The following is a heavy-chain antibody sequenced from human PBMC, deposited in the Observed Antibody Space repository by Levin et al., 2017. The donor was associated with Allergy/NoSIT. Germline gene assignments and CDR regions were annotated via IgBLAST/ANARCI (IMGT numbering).Heavy chain of an antibody. Sequence: GGSLRLSCAASGFTVSSNYMSWVRQAPGKGLEWVSVIYSGGSTYYADSVKGRFTISRDNSKNTLYLQMNSLRAEDTAVYYCARRGLMDYYYYGMDVWGQGTTVTVSS. D-gene: IGHD5-24*01. V-gene: IGHV3-66*01. CDR1: GFTVSSNY. CDR2: IYSGGST. CDR3: ARRGLMDYYYYGMDV. J-gene: IGHJ6*02.